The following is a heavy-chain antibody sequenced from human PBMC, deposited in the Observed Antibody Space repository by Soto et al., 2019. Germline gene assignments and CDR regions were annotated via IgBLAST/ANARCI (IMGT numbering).Heavy chain of an antibody. Sequence: SETVSLTCIVSGGSISSSSYYWGWISQPPGKGLEWIVSIYYRESTYDKPSLKTRVPLSEDPSKNQCSLKLGSVTAADTAVYYCARLGLYSSVYYNYYYGMDVWGQGTTVTVSS. V-gene: IGHV4-39*01. CDR3: ARLGLYSSVYYNYYYGMDV. CDR1: GGSISSSSYY. J-gene: IGHJ6*02. CDR2: IYYREST. D-gene: IGHD3-22*01.